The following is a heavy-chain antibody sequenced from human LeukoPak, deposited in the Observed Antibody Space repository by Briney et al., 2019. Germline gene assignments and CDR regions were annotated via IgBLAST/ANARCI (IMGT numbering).Heavy chain of an antibody. D-gene: IGHD2-2*01. V-gene: IGHV3-15*01. Sequence: GGSLRLSCAASGFTFSNAWMSWVRQAPGKGLEWVGRIKSKTDGGTTDYAAPVKGRFTISRDDSKNTLYLQMNSLKTEDTAVYYCTTDPRLGVAAARGEYYYGMDVWGQGTTVTVSS. CDR1: GFTFSNAW. CDR2: IKSKTDGGTT. CDR3: TTDPRLGVAAARGEYYYGMDV. J-gene: IGHJ6*02.